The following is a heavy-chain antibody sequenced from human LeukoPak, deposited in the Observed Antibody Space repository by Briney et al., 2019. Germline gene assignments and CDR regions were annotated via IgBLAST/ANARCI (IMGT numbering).Heavy chain of an antibody. J-gene: IGHJ4*02. CDR1: GFTFSSNG. V-gene: IGHV3-33*01. CDR3: APLGGYSGSDY. CDR2: IWYDGSNK. Sequence: GGSLRLSCAASGFTFSSNGMHWVRQAPGKGLEWVAVIWYDGSNKYYADSVKGRFTISRDNSKNTLYLQMNSLRAEDTAVYYCAPLGGYSGSDYWGQGTLVIVSS. D-gene: IGHD3-10*01.